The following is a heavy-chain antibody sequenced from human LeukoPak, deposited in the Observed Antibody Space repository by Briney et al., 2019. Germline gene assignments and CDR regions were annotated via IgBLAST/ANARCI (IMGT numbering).Heavy chain of an antibody. D-gene: IGHD3-22*01. Sequence: ASVKVSCKASGYTFTSYGISWVRQAPGQGLEWMGWISAYNGNTNYAQKLQGRVTMTTDTSTSTAYMELRSLRSEDTAVYYCATSLYDSSGYRWAFDIWGQGTMVTVSS. J-gene: IGHJ3*02. CDR3: ATSLYDSSGYRWAFDI. CDR2: ISAYNGNT. V-gene: IGHV1-18*01. CDR1: GYTFTSYG.